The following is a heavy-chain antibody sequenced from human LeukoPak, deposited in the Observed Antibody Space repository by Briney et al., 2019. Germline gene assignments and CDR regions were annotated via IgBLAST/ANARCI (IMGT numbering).Heavy chain of an antibody. CDR1: GGSISSNNYY. D-gene: IGHD6-25*01. V-gene: IGHV4-39*01. CDR3: ARQGPGISATGFDA. Sequence: SETLSLTCTVSGGSISSNNYYWGWIRQPPGKGLEWIGTIYYSETTYYNPSLKSRVTMSVDKSQNQFSLKLSSVTAADTAVYYCARQGPGISATGFDAWGQGTLVTVSS. CDR2: IYYSETT. J-gene: IGHJ5*02.